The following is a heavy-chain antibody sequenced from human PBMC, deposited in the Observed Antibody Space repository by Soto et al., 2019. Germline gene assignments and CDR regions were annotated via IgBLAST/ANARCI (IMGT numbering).Heavy chain of an antibody. Sequence: SETLSLTCTVSGGSISSSSYYWGWIRQPPGKGLEWIGSIYYSGSTYYNPSLKSRVTISVDTSKNQFSLKLSSVTAADTAVYYCASTFPYYYDSSGYYRDYWGQGTLVTVSS. J-gene: IGHJ4*02. CDR2: IYYSGST. CDR3: ASTFPYYYDSSGYYRDY. V-gene: IGHV4-39*01. CDR1: GGSISSSSYY. D-gene: IGHD3-22*01.